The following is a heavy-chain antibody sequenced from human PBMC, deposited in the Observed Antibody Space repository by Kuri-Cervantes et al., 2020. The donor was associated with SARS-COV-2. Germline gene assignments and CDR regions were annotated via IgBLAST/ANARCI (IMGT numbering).Heavy chain of an antibody. CDR2: ISYDGSNK. CDR1: GFTFSSHG. D-gene: IGHD1-26*01. V-gene: IGHV3-30*18. Sequence: GESLKISCAASGFTFSSHGMHWVRQAPGKGLEWVAVISYDGSNKYYADSVKGRFTISRDNSKNTLYLQMNSLRAEDTAVYYCAKEYSGSWGYGYWGQGTLVTVSS. J-gene: IGHJ4*02. CDR3: AKEYSGSWGYGY.